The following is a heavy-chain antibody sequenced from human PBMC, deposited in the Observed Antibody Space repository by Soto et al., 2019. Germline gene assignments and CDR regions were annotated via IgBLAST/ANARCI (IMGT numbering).Heavy chain of an antibody. CDR1: GFTFSSYA. Sequence: VQLLESGGGLVQPGGSLRLSCAASGFTFSSYAMSWVRQAPGKGLEWVSAISGSGGSTYYADSVKGRFTISRDNSKNTLYLQMNSLRAEDTAVYYCAKDRTMIVAYYYYGMDVWGQGTTVTVSS. D-gene: IGHD3-22*01. J-gene: IGHJ6*02. V-gene: IGHV3-23*01. CDR3: AKDRTMIVAYYYYGMDV. CDR2: ISGSGGST.